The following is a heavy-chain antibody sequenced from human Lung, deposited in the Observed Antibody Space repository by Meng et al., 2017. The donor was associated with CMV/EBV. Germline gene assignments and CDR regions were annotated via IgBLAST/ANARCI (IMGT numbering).Heavy chain of an antibody. CDR3: ARGLWSGIKGWFDP. V-gene: IGHV1-8*01. CDR1: GYTFTSYD. Sequence: ASXXVSXKASGYTFTSYDINWVRQATGQGLEWMGWMNPNSGNTGYAQKFQGRVTMTRNTSISTAYMELSSLRSEDTAVYYCARGLWSGIKGWFDPWCQGTLVTVSS. J-gene: IGHJ5*02. CDR2: MNPNSGNT. D-gene: IGHD3-3*01.